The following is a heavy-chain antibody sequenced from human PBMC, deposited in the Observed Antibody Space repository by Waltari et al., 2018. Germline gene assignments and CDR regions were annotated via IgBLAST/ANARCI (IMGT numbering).Heavy chain of an antibody. CDR1: GGSISSGGYS. D-gene: IGHD4-17*01. CDR2: IYHSGST. CDR3: AGTTVTTPDWYCDL. Sequence: QLQLQESGSGLVKPSQTLSLTCAVSGGSISSGGYSWSWIRQPPGKGLEWIGYIYHSGSTYNHPALKSRVTISVDRSKNQFSLKRSAVTAADTAVYYCAGTTVTTPDWYCDLWGRGTLVTVSS. J-gene: IGHJ2*01. V-gene: IGHV4-30-2*01.